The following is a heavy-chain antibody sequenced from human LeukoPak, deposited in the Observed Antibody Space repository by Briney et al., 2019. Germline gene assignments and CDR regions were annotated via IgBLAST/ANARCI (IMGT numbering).Heavy chain of an antibody. CDR3: AKGGVVNWFDP. CDR2: ISGNGANT. V-gene: IGHV3-23*01. CDR1: GFTFSPYS. D-gene: IGHD3-22*01. Sequence: PGGSLRLSCAAASGFTFSPYSMTWVRRGPGKGLEWVSTISGNGANTYYGDSVKGRFTISRDNSKNTLYLQMNSLRVDDTAVYYCAKGGVVNWFDPWGQGTLVTVSS. J-gene: IGHJ5*02.